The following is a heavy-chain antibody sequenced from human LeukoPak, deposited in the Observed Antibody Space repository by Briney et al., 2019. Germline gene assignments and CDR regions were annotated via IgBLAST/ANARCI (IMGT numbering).Heavy chain of an antibody. J-gene: IGHJ6*02. CDR2: ISSSGSTI. CDR3: ARDLLIGSRISYYYGMDV. Sequence: GGSLRLSCAASGFTLGGYAIHWVRQAPGKGLEWVSYISSSGSTIYYADSVKGRFTISRDNAKNSLYLQMNSLRAEDTAVYYCARDLLIGSRISYYYGMDVWGQGTTVTVSS. D-gene: IGHD3-22*01. CDR1: GFTLGGYA. V-gene: IGHV3-48*03.